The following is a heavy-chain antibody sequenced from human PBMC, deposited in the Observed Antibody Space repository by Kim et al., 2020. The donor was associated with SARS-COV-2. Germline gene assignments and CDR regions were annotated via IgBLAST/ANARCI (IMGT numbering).Heavy chain of an antibody. D-gene: IGHD3-10*01. Sequence: GGSLRLSCAASGFTFSSCAIHWVRQAPGKGLEWVAVISYDGSNKNSADSVKGRFTISRDNSKNTLYLTMNSLRAEDTALYYCAGDPWSRLRGLTYSYYGMDVWGQGTTVTVSS. CDR3: AGDPWSRLRGLTYSYYGMDV. V-gene: IGHV3-30-3*01. J-gene: IGHJ6*02. CDR2: ISYDGSNK. CDR1: GFTFSSCA.